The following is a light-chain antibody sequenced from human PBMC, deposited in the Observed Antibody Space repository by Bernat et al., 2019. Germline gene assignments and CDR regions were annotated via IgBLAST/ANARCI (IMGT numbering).Light chain of an antibody. CDR2: GAS. CDR3: QQYGSSPWT. J-gene: IGKJ1*01. CDR1: QSVSSSY. V-gene: IGKV3-20*01. Sequence: EIVLTQSPGTLSLSPGERATLSCRASQSVSSSYLAWYHQKPCQAPRLLIYGASSRATGIPDRFSGSGSGTDFTLTISRLEPEDFAVYYCQQYGSSPWTFGQGTKVEIK.